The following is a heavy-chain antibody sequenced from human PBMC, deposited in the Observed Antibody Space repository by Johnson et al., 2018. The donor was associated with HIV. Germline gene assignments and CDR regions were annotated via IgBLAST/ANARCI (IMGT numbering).Heavy chain of an antibody. J-gene: IGHJ3*01. D-gene: IGHD3-16*01. Sequence: QEQLVESGGGVVQPGRSLRVSCGASGFTFSSYDMHWVRQAPGKGLEWVAVISYDGSNKYYADSVKGLFNISRDNSKNTLYLQMNSLRAEDSALYYCAKPPSMGADAFDVWGQGTMVTVSS. CDR3: AKPPSMGADAFDV. CDR2: ISYDGSNK. V-gene: IGHV3-30*18. CDR1: GFTFSSYD.